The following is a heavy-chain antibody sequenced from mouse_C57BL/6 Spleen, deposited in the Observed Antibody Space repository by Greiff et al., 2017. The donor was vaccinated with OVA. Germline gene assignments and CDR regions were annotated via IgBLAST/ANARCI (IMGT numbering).Heavy chain of an antibody. CDR3: ARSIYYGYDGAMDY. CDR1: GYAFSSSW. V-gene: IGHV1-82*01. CDR2: IYPGDGDT. J-gene: IGHJ4*01. D-gene: IGHD2-2*01. Sequence: QVQLQQSGPELVKPGASVKISCKASGYAFSSSWMNWVKQRPGKGLEWIGRIYPGDGDTNYNGKFKGKATLTADKSSSTAYMQLSSLTSEDSAVYFCARSIYYGYDGAMDYWGQGTSVTVSS.